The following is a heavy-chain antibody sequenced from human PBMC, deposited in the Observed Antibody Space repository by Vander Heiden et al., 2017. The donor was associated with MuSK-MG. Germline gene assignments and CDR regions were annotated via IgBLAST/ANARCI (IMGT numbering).Heavy chain of an antibody. D-gene: IGHD4-17*01. V-gene: IGHV3-30*04. CDR3: ARDHPAGDYGDY. CDR1: GFTFSSYA. Sequence: QVQLVESGGGVVQPGRSLSLSCAASGFTFSSYAMHWVRQAPGKGLEWVAVISYDGSNKYYADSVKGRFTISRDNSKNTLYLQMNSLRAEDTAVYYCARDHPAGDYGDYWGQGTLVTVSS. J-gene: IGHJ4*02. CDR2: ISYDGSNK.